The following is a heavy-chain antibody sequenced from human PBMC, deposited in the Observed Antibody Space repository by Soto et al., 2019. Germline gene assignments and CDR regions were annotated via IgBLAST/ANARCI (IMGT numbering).Heavy chain of an antibody. D-gene: IGHD6-13*01. V-gene: IGHV3-7*01. CDR2: IKQDGSEK. CDR1: GFTFSSYW. CDR3: ARDTETYSSSWAFLDGWFDP. J-gene: IGHJ5*02. Sequence: GGSLRLSCAASGFTFSSYWMSWVRQAPGKGLEWVANIKQDGSEKYYVDSVKGRFTISRDNAKNSLYLQMNSLRAEDTAVYYCARDTETYSSSWAFLDGWFDPWGQGTLVTVSS.